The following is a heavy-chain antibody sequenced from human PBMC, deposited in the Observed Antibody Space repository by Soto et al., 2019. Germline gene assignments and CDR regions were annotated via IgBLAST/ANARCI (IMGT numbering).Heavy chain of an antibody. V-gene: IGHV3-23*01. CDR3: AKESLKTPVTGPVDC. Sequence: EVQLLESXXGLVKPGGSQRLSCTASGFTFSSYALSWVRQAPGXXXXXHSSIVRSGGRTYYADSVQGRVTISRDNSKNTLYLQMSSLRAEDTAVYYCAKESLKTPVTGPVDCWGQGTVVTVSS. CDR2: IVRSGGRT. CDR1: GFTFSSYA. J-gene: IGHJ4*02. D-gene: IGHD6-19*01.